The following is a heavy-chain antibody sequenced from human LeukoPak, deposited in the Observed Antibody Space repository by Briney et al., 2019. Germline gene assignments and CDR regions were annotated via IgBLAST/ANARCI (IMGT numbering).Heavy chain of an antibody. J-gene: IGHJ3*01. CDR3: GSSYANGAFDV. D-gene: IGHD3-10*01. V-gene: IGHV3-23*01. CDR2: ISGSGDST. Sequence: GGSLRPSCAASGFTFSNYAMSWVRQAPGKGLEWVSGISGSGDSTYYADSVKGRFTISRDNSKNTLYQQMNSLSADDTAVYYCGSSYANGAFDVWGQGTLVTVSS. CDR1: GFTFSNYA.